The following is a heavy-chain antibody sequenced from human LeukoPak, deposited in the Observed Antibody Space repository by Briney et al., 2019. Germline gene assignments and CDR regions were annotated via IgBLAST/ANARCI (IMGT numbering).Heavy chain of an antibody. CDR1: GFTFSSYN. D-gene: IGHD1-1*01. Sequence: GGSLRLSCAASGFTFSSYNMNWVRQAPGKGLEWVSSISSSSSYIYYADSVKGRFTISRDNAKNSLYLQMNSLRVEDTAVYYCARAEWPNLKRPNAAWFDPWGQGTLVTVSS. CDR3: ARAEWPNLKRPNAAWFDP. CDR2: ISSSSSYI. J-gene: IGHJ5*02. V-gene: IGHV3-21*01.